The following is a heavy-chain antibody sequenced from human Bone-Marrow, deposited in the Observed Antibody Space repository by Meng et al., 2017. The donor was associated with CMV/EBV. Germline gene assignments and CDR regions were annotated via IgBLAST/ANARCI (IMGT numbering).Heavy chain of an antibody. CDR2: IRYDGSDK. D-gene: IGHD3-3*01. V-gene: IGHV3-30*02. J-gene: IGHJ4*02. Sequence: GESLKISCVASGYTFTTYGMHWVRQAPGKGLEWLSFIRYDGSDKHYADSVKGRFTISRDKSKNTLYLQRSSLRPDDTAVYYCAKALSNYDYWGGCDYWGPGTLVTVSS. CDR3: AKALSNYDYWGGCDY. CDR1: GYTFTTYG.